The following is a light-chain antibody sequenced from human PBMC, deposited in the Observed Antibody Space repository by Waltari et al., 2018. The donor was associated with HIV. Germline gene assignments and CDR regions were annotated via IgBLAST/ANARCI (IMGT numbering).Light chain of an antibody. CDR3: RQPHESRQVT. CDR1: QSLLHTDGNNY. CDR2: LAS. V-gene: IGKV2-28*01. Sequence: DVVMTQSPLSLPVTPGEPASISRRSSQSLLHTDGNNYVDWYRLRRGQSPQRLIYLASNRASGVPDRFSGSGSGTDFTLKISRVEAEDVGVYYCRQPHESRQVTFGGGTKVEIK. J-gene: IGKJ4*01.